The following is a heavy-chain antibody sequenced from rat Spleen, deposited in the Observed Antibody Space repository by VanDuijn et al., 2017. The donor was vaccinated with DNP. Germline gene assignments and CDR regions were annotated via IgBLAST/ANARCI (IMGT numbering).Heavy chain of an antibody. Sequence: EVQLVESGGGLVQPGRSLKLSCAASGFTFSYYYMAWIRQVPGKCLEWIASITTGGGGTAYSDSVKGRFTISRDDAKNTLYLQMSSLRSDDTATYYCAREGDYYDGLYGDALDAWGQGTSVIVSS. CDR2: ITTGGGGT. CDR1: GFTFSYYY. J-gene: IGHJ4*01. V-gene: IGHV5-25*01. CDR3: AREGDYYDGLYGDALDA. D-gene: IGHD1-12*02.